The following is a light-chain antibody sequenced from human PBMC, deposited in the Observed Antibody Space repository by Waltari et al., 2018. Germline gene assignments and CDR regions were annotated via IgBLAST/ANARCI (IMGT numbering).Light chain of an antibody. J-gene: IGKJ1*01. Sequence: DIVMTQSPDSLAVSLGERAIINCKSSVSHNYLAWYQQKPGQPPKLLIYWASTRYSGVPDRFSGSGSGTDFILTISSLQAEDAALYYCQQYFGAPPTFGQGTKVEVK. V-gene: IGKV4-1*01. CDR3: QQYFGAPPT. CDR2: WAS. CDR1: VSHNY.